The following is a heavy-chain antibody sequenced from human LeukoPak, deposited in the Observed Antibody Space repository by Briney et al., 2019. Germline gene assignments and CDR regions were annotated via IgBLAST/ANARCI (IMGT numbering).Heavy chain of an antibody. D-gene: IGHD6-25*01. J-gene: IGHJ3*02. CDR3: ARGVRRRPDAFDI. CDR2: IKSSSSYI. CDR1: GFTFSSYS. V-gene: IGHV3-21*01. Sequence: GGSLRLSCAASGFTFSSYSMNWVRQAPGKGLEWVSSIKSSSSYIYYADSVKGRFTISRDNAKNSLYLQMNSLRAEDTAVYYCARGVRRRPDAFDIWGQGTMVTVSS.